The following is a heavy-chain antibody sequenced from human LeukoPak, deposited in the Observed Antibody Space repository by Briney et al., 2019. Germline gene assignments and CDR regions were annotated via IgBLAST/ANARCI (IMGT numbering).Heavy chain of an antibody. J-gene: IGHJ5*02. Sequence: PSETLSLTCTVSGGSISSYYWSWIRQPAGKGLEWIGRIYTSGSTNYNPSLKCRVTMSVDTSKNQFSLKLSSVTAADTAVYYCARDRGCSSTSCYTSKSWFDPWGQGTLVTVSS. D-gene: IGHD2-2*02. CDR1: GGSISSYY. CDR3: ARDRGCSSTSCYTSKSWFDP. CDR2: IYTSGST. V-gene: IGHV4-4*07.